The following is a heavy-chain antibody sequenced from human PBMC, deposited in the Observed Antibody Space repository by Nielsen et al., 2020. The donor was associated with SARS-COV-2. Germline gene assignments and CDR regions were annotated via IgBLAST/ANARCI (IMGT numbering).Heavy chain of an antibody. CDR1: GGSFSGYY. V-gene: IGHV4-34*01. CDR3: ARGGYTMAD. Sequence: SETLSLTCAVYGGSFSGYYWSWIRQPPGKGLEWIGEINHSGSTNYNPSLKSRVTISVDTSKNQFSLKLSSVTAADTAVYYCARGGYTMADWGQGTLVTVSS. J-gene: IGHJ4*02. D-gene: IGHD3-10*01. CDR2: INHSGST.